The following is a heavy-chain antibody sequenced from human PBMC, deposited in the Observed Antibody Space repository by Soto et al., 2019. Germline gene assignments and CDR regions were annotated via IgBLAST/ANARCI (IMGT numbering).Heavy chain of an antibody. Sequence: QVQLQESGPGLVKPSQTLSLTCTVSGGSISSGGYYWSWIRQHPGKGLEWIGHIYYSGSTYYNPSLKSRVTISVDTSKNQFSLKLSSVTAADTAVYYCARQGRDSSSWLDYWGQGTLVTVSS. CDR3: ARQGRDSSSWLDY. J-gene: IGHJ4*02. V-gene: IGHV4-31*03. D-gene: IGHD6-13*01. CDR1: GGSISSGGYY. CDR2: IYYSGST.